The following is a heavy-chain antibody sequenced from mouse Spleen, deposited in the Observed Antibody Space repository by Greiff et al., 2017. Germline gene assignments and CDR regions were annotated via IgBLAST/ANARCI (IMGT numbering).Heavy chain of an antibody. CDR2: IYPGNSDT. J-gene: IGHJ3*01. D-gene: IGHD2-10*01. CDR3: TSPYYGISWYAY. CDR1: GYTFTSYW. Sequence: SGTVLARPGASVTMSCKTSGYTFTSYWMHWVKQRPGQGLEWIGAIYPGNSDTSYNQKFKGKAKLTAVTSASTAYMELSSLTNEDSAVYYCTSPYYGISWYAYWGQGTLVTVSA. V-gene: IGHV1-5*01.